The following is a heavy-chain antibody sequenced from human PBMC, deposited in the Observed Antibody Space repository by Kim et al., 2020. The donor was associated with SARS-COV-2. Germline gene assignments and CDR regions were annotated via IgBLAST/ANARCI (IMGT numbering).Heavy chain of an antibody. V-gene: IGHV1-69*13. D-gene: IGHD6-13*01. CDR1: GGTFSSYA. CDR2: IIPIFGTA. Sequence: SVNVSCKASGGTFSSYAISWVRQAPGQGLEWMGGIIPIFGTANYAQKFQGRVTITADESTSTAYMELSSLRSEDTAVYYCASRGHRGYNWFDPWGQGALVTVSS. CDR3: ASRGHRGYNWFDP. J-gene: IGHJ5*02.